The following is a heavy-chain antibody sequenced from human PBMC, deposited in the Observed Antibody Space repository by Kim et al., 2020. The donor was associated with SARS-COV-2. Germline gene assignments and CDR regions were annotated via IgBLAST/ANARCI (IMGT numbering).Heavy chain of an antibody. CDR1: GFTFSSYG. CDR3: AKESGSGSYYAWTYYYYGMDV. J-gene: IGHJ6*02. V-gene: IGHV3-30*18. CDR2: ISYDGSNK. Sequence: GGSLSLSCAASGFTFSSYGMHWVRQAPGKGLEWVAVISYDGSNKYYADSVKGRFTISRDNSKNTLYLQMNSLSAEDTAVYYCAKESGSGSYYAWTYYYYGMDVWGQGTTVTVS. D-gene: IGHD3-10*01.